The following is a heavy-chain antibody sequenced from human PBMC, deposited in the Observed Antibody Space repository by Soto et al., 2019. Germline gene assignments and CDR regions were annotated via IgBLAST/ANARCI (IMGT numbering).Heavy chain of an antibody. CDR2: ISTYNGDT. Sequence: GASVKVSCEACGYSFTRSGISWVRQAPGQGLEWMGWISTYNGDTNYAQTFQGRVTMTTDTSTSTVHMEVRSLRSDDTALYYCAKSGGSTWDYGMDVWGQGTTVTVSS. J-gene: IGHJ6*02. V-gene: IGHV1-18*01. CDR3: AKSGGSTWDYGMDV. D-gene: IGHD6-13*01. CDR1: GYSFTRSG.